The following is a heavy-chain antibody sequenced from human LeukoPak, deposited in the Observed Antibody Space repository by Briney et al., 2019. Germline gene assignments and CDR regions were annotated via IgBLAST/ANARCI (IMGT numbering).Heavy chain of an antibody. Sequence: ASVKVSCKASGYTFTGYYMHWVRQAPGQGLEWMGWINPNSGGTNYAQKFQGRVTMTRDTSISTAYMELSRLRSDDTAVYYCARDPRRTGGPYNWFDPWGQGTLVTVSS. CDR3: ARDPRRTGGPYNWFDP. V-gene: IGHV1-2*02. CDR2: INPNSGGT. J-gene: IGHJ5*02. CDR1: GYTFTGYY. D-gene: IGHD7-27*01.